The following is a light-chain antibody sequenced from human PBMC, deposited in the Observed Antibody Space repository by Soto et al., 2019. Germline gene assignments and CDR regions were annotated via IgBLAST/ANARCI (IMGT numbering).Light chain of an antibody. J-gene: IGKJ2*01. CDR1: QGIRND. V-gene: IGKV1-6*01. CDR2: GAS. CDR3: LQDYNYPLT. Sequence: AIPMTQSPPSLSASVGDRVTITCRASQGIRNDLAWFQQKPGKAPQLLIYGASKLQGGVASRFSGSGYGTDFTLTISSLQPEDSATYYCLQDYNYPLTFGQGTKLEIK.